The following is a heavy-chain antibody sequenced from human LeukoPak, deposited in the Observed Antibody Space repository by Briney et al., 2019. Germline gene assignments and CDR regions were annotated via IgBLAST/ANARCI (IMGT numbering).Heavy chain of an antibody. J-gene: IGHJ5*02. CDR1: GFSVSNHY. V-gene: IGHV3-66*02. CDR3: ARDGAGIESWVELDP. D-gene: IGHD5-24*01. CDR2: IWADGTT. Sequence: GGSLRLSCAASGFSVSNHYMAWVRQAPGRRLEWVSFIWADGTTFYTDSVRGRFTVSRDQFKNTLYLQMSSPRPDDTALYYCARDGAGIESWVELDPWGQGTQVTVSA.